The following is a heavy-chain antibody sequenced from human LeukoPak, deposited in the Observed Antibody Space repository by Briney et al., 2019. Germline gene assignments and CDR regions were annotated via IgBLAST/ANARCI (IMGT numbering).Heavy chain of an antibody. J-gene: IGHJ4*02. V-gene: IGHV3-48*03. CDR1: GFTFSSRD. CDR3: VRDMTARSWHAFDS. Sequence: GGSLRLSCAASGFTFSSRDMDWVRQAPGKGLEWISHITTSSDDTHYADSVKGRFIISRDNVKDSLYLQMNSLRAEDTAVYYCVRDMTARSWHAFDSWGRGTLVTVSS. CDR2: ITTSSDDT. D-gene: IGHD6-13*01.